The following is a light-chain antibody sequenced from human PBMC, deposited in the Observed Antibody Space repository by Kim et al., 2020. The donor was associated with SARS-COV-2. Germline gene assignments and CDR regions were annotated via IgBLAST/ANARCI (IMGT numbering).Light chain of an antibody. CDR2: YDS. CDR1: YIGATS. V-gene: IGLV3-21*04. CDR3: QGWDRTSDRV. J-gene: IGLJ3*02. Sequence: SYELTQPPSVSVAPGKTASITCGGDYIGATSVHWYQQKPGQAPVVVIYYDSCLPSGIPERFSVPNSGNTATLTISRVEAGDEADYYCQGWDRTSDRVFGGGTKLTVL.